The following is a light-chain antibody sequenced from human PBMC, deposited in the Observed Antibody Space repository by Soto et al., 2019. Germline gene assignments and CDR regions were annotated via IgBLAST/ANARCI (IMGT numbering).Light chain of an antibody. J-gene: IGLJ1*01. Sequence: QSALAQPASVSGSPGQSITISCTGTSSDVGSGNVVSWYQHYPGKAPQLMIYEAFQRPSGVSSRFSGSKSGNTASLTISGLQAEDEAAYYCCSHAGSDTYVFGTGTKVTVL. CDR3: CSHAGSDTYV. CDR1: SSDVGSGNV. V-gene: IGLV2-23*01. CDR2: EAF.